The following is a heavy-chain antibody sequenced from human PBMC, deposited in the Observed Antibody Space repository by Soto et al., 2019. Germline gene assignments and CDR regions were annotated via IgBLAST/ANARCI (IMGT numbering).Heavy chain of an antibody. CDR3: ARGGRRIAARSYYYYGMDV. Sequence: SATLSLTCAVYGGSFSGYDWSWLRQPPGRGLEWSGGINHSGSSNYNPSLKRRVTISVDTSKNQFSMKLSSVNAADTCVYYCARGGRRIAARSYYYYGMDVWGQGTKVT. D-gene: IGHD6-6*01. CDR2: INHSGSS. J-gene: IGHJ6*02. V-gene: IGHV4-34*01. CDR1: GGSFSGYD.